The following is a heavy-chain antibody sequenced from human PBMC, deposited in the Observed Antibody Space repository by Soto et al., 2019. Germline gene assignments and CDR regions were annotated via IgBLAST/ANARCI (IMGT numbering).Heavy chain of an antibody. Sequence: QVQLVQSGAEVKKPGASVKVSCKASGYTFTSYYMHWVRQAPGQGLEWMGIINPSGGSTSYAQKFQGRVTLPRDTSTSTVYMELSRLRSEDTAVYYCARDETGTFVVDYWGQGTLVTVSS. CDR3: ARDETGTFVVDY. CDR2: INPSGGST. CDR1: GYTFTSYY. V-gene: IGHV1-46*01. J-gene: IGHJ4*02. D-gene: IGHD1-7*01.